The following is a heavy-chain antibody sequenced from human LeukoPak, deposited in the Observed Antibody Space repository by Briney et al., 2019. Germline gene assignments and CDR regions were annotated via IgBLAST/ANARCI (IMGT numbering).Heavy chain of an antibody. CDR1: GFTFSSYW. CDR2: IKQDGSEK. D-gene: IGHD2-2*01. J-gene: IGHJ6*02. Sequence: PGGSLRLSCTASGFTFSSYWMSWVRQAPGKGLEWVANIKQDGSEKYYVDSVKGRFTISRDNAKNSLYLQMNSLRAEDTAVYYCARDLGYCSSTSCYYYYYYGMDVWGQGTTVTVSS. CDR3: ARDLGYCSSTSCYYYYYYGMDV. V-gene: IGHV3-7*01.